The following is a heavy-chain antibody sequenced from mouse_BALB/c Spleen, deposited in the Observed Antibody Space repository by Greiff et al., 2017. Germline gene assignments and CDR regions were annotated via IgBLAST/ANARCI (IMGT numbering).Heavy chain of an antibody. Sequence: EVQLQQSGPELVKPGASVKMSCKASGYTFTSYAMHWVKQKPGQGLEWIGYINPYNDGTKYNEKFKGKATLTSDKSSSTAYMELSSLTSEDSAVYYCARGIRGDGMDYWGQGTSVTVSS. CDR1: GYTFTSYA. CDR2: INPYNDGT. J-gene: IGHJ4*01. CDR3: ARGIRGDGMDY. D-gene: IGHD1-1*01. V-gene: IGHV1-14*01.